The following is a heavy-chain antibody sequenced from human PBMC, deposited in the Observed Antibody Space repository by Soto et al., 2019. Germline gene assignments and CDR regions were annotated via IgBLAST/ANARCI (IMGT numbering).Heavy chain of an antibody. Sequence: SRILSCAASGLTFSRYGMHAVRQARGKRLARVAAISYDGSNKYDADCVKGRFTISRGNSKNTLYLQMNSLTAKDTAVYYCAKDLYPSIYYNSSGYYYPTRYYYYGMDVSGQGATVTVSS. CDR3: AKDLYPSIYYNSSGYYYPTRYYYYGMDV. CDR2: ISYDGSNK. V-gene: IGHV3-30*18. CDR1: GLTFSRYG. D-gene: IGHD3-22*01. J-gene: IGHJ6*02.